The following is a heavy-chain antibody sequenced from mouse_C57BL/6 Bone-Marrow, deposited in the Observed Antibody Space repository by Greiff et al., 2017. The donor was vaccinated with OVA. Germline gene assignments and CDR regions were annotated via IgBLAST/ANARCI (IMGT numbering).Heavy chain of an antibody. J-gene: IGHJ4*01. CDR3: ATDGYYAVDY. D-gene: IGHD2-3*01. Sequence: VQLQQSGAELVQPGASVKLSCKASGYTFTSYWMHWVKQRPGRGLEWIGRIDPSSGGTKYNAKFKSKATLTVDKPSSTAYMQLSSLTSEGPAVYYGATDGYYAVDYWGQGTSVTVSS. CDR2: IDPSSGGT. V-gene: IGHV1-72*01. CDR1: GYTFTSYW.